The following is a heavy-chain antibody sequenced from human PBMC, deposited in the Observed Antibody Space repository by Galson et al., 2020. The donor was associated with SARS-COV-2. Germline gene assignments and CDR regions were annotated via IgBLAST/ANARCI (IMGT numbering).Heavy chain of an antibody. D-gene: IGHD3-3*01. CDR2: FVPEDGET. J-gene: IGHJ4*02. CDR1: GYTLTELS. CDR3: ATEAAIVGVVPPSD. V-gene: IGHV1-24*01. Sequence: ASVKVSCQVSGYTLTELSLHWVRQAPGKGLEWMGGFVPEDGETIYAQKFQGRVTMTEDTSTDTAYMELSSLRSEDTAVYCCATEAAIVGVVPPSDWGQGTLVTVSS.